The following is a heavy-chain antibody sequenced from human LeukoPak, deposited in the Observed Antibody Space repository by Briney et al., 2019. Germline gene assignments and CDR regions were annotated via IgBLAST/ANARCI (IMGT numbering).Heavy chain of an antibody. CDR2: ISAYNGNT. CDR1: GYRFTSYG. D-gene: IGHD3-9*01. CDR3: ARGGDGDILTGLVFDY. Sequence: ASVKVSCTASGYRFTSYGISWVRQAPGQGLEWMGWISAYNGNTNYAQKLQGRVTMTTDTSTSTAYMELRSLRSDDTAVYYCARGGDGDILTGLVFDYWGQGTLVTVSS. J-gene: IGHJ4*02. V-gene: IGHV1-18*04.